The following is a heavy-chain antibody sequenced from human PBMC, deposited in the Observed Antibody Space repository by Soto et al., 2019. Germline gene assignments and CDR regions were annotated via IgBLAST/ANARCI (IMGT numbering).Heavy chain of an antibody. CDR1: GFTFSSYA. Sequence: QVQLVESGGGVVQPGRSLRLSCAASGFTFSSYAMHWVRQAPAKGLEWVAVISYDGSNKYYADSVKGRFTISRDNSKNPLYLQMNSLRAEDTAVYYCARGFSREYFDSSGSVFFDYWGQGTLVTVSS. J-gene: IGHJ4*02. D-gene: IGHD3-22*01. CDR3: ARGFSREYFDSSGSVFFDY. CDR2: ISYDGSNK. V-gene: IGHV3-30-3*01.